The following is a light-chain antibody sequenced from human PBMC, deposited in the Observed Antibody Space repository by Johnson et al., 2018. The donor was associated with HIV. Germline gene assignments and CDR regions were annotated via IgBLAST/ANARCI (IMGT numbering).Light chain of an antibody. Sequence: QSLLTQPPSVSAAPGQKVTISCSGSSSNIGNNYVSWYQQLPGTAPKLLIYENNKRPSGIPDRFSGSKSGTSATLGITGLKTADEADYYCGAWHTSLSAGGVFGTGTKVTVL. V-gene: IGLV1-51*02. CDR2: ENN. CDR3: GAWHTSLSAGGV. J-gene: IGLJ1*01. CDR1: SSNIGNNY.